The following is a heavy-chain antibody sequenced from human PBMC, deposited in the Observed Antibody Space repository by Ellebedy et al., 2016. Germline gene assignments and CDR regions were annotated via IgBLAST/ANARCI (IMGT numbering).Heavy chain of an antibody. CDR3: AKAVVPTAILDYYYYGMVV. J-gene: IGHJ6*02. Sequence: GGSLRLSXATSGFTFSNYFMTWIHRAPGKGLEWVATISGAGYTTFFADSVKGRFTISRDNSKNTLYLQMNSLRAEDTAVYYCAKAVVPTAILDYYYYGMVVWGQGTTVTVSS. CDR2: ISGAGYTT. V-gene: IGHV3-23*01. D-gene: IGHD2-2*01. CDR1: GFTFSNYF.